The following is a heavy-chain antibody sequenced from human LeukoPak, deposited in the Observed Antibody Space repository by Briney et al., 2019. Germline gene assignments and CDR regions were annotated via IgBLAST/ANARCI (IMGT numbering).Heavy chain of an antibody. D-gene: IGHD5-18*01. V-gene: IGHV4-39*01. J-gene: IGHJ4*02. CDR1: GASVSGSPYY. CDR3: ARQYGYSYGFGY. CDR2: IYSSGST. Sequence: SETLSLTCTVSGASVSGSPYYWGWIRQPPGKGLEWIGSIYSSGSTYYNASLQSRVTISIETSKNQISLRLNSVTAADTAVYYCARQYGYSYGFGYWGQGTLVTVSS.